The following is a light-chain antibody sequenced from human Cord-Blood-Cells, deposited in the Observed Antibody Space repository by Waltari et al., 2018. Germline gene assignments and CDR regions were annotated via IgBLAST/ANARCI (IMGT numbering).Light chain of an antibody. CDR2: AAS. Sequence: DIQMTQSPSSLSASVVDRVTITCRASQSISSYFNWYQQKPGKAPKLLIYAASSLQSGVPSRFSGSGSGTDFTLTISSLQPEDFATYYCQQSYSTPPYTFGQGTKREIK. CDR3: QQSYSTPPYT. V-gene: IGKV1-39*01. CDR1: QSISSY. J-gene: IGKJ2*01.